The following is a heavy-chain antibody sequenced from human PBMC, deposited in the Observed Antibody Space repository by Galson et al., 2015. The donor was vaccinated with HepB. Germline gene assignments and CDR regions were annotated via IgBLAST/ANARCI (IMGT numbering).Heavy chain of an antibody. CDR2: ISGYNGNT. CDR1: GYSLTRNG. V-gene: IGHV1-18*01. Sequence: SVKVSCKASGYSLTRNGITWVRQAPGQGLEWMGWISGYNGNTNYAEKFQDRVTMTIDTSINTAYMELRTLTSDDTAVYFCAGDRELYRGVPDYWGQGTLVTVSS. CDR3: AGDRELYRGVPDY. D-gene: IGHD3-10*01. J-gene: IGHJ4*02.